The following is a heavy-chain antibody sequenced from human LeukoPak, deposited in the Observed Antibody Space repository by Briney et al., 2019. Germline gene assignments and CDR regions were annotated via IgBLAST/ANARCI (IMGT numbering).Heavy chain of an antibody. D-gene: IGHD6-13*01. CDR1: GFTFSSYS. J-gene: IGHJ3*02. CDR3: ARDKRYSSSWYGAFDI. V-gene: IGHV3-21*01. CDR2: ISSSSSYI. Sequence: GGSLRLSCAASGFTFSSYSMNWVRQAPGKGLEWVSSISSSSSYIYYADSVKGRFTISSDNAKNSLYLQMNSLRAEDTAVYYCARDKRYSSSWYGAFDIWGQGTMVTVSS.